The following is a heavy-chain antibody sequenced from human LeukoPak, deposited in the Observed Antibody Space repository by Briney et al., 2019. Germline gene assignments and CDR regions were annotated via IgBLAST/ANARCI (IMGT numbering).Heavy chain of an antibody. D-gene: IGHD3-16*01. Sequence: PGGSLRLSCAAYGFTFSSYTMNWDRQAPGKGLEWVSSISSSSSYIYYADSVKGRFTISRDNAKNSLYLQMNSLRAEDTAVYYCARDWGGAGWGQGTLVTVSS. J-gene: IGHJ4*02. CDR2: ISSSSSYI. CDR1: GFTFSSYT. V-gene: IGHV3-21*01. CDR3: ARDWGGAG.